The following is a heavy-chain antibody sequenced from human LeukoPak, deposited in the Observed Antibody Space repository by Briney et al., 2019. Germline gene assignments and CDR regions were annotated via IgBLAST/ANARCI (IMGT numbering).Heavy chain of an antibody. CDR3: ARDFSAGDYLDY. V-gene: IGHV3-11*04. D-gene: IGHD2/OR15-2a*01. CDR1: GFTFSNYY. CDR2: ISSSVSAT. J-gene: IGHJ4*02. Sequence: GGSLRLSCAASGFTFSNYYMSWIRQAPGTGLEWVSYISSSVSATYHADSVKGRFTISRDNSKNTLYLQMNSLRAEDTAVYYCARDFSAGDYLDYWGQGTLVTVSS.